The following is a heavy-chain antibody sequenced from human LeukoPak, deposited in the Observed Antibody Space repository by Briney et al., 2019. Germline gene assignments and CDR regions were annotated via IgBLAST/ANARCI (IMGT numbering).Heavy chain of an antibody. CDR3: ETSDTAMLIDY. V-gene: IGHV4-39*01. D-gene: IGHD5-18*01. Sequence: PSETLSLTCTVSGGSLSGSTYYWGWIRQPPGKGLEWIATIYYGGSTYYNPSLQSRVTISVDTSKNQFSLKLSSVTAADTAIYYCETSDTAMLIDYWGQGTLVTVSS. J-gene: IGHJ4*02. CDR1: GGSLSGSTYY. CDR2: IYYGGST.